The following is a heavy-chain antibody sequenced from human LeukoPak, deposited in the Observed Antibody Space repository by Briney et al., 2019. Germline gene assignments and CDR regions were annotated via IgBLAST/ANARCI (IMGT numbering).Heavy chain of an antibody. Sequence: GESLKISCKGSGYTFSSSWIGWVRQMPGKGLEWMGIIYPGDSDTRYSPSFQGQVTISADKSINTAYLQWSSLKATDTGKYYCARQYGRPYDYWGQGTLVTVSS. CDR3: ARQYGRPYDY. CDR2: IYPGDSDT. D-gene: IGHD4-17*01. CDR1: GYTFSSSW. V-gene: IGHV5-51*01. J-gene: IGHJ4*02.